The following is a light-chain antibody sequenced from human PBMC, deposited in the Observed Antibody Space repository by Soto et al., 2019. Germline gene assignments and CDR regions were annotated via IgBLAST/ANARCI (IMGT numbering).Light chain of an antibody. CDR3: QQRGNLYT. CDR2: DAS. CDR1: QSVGDY. Sequence: EIVLTQSPATLSLSLGERANLSCRASQSVGDYLAWYQQQAGQPPRLLISDASSRAAGIPARFSGSGSGTDFTLTISSLEPEDFAVYYCQQRGNLYTFGQGTKLEIK. V-gene: IGKV3-11*01. J-gene: IGKJ2*01.